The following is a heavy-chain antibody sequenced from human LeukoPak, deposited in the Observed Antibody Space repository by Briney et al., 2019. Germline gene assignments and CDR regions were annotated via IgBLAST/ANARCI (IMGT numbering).Heavy chain of an antibody. CDR1: GGSISNYY. Sequence: PSETLSLTCTVSGGSISNYYWSWIRQPPGKGLEWIGYIHNTGRTNFNPSLRSRVTMSLDTSRTQFSLKLTSVTAPDTAVYYCARHMNYDTAGYQAAFDIWGRGTLVTVSS. V-gene: IGHV4-59*08. J-gene: IGHJ3*02. CDR3: ARHMNYDTAGYQAAFDI. D-gene: IGHD3-22*01. CDR2: IHNTGRT.